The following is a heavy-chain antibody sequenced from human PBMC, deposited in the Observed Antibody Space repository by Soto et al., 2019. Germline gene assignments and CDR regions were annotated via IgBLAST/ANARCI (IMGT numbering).Heavy chain of an antibody. CDR3: ARTNYYDSSGYAY. CDR2: INAANGNT. CDR1: GYTFTSYA. J-gene: IGHJ4*02. Sequence: GASVKVSCKASGYTFTSYAMHWVHQAPGQRLEWMGWINAANGNTKYSQKFQGRVTITRDTSASTAYMELSSLRSEDTAVYYCARTNYYDSSGYAYWGQGTQVTVSS. D-gene: IGHD3-22*01. V-gene: IGHV1-3*01.